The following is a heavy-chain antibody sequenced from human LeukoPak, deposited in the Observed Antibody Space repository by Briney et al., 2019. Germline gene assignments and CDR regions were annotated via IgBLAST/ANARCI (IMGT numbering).Heavy chain of an antibody. CDR3: ARDKRRYFDWSASDAFDI. J-gene: IGHJ3*02. CDR1: GFTFSSYG. CDR2: ISYDGSNK. Sequence: PGGSLRLSCAASGFTFSSYGMHWVRQAPGKGLEWVAVISYDGSNKYYADSVKGRFTISRDNSKNTLYLQMNSLRAEDTAVYYCARDKRRYFDWSASDAFDIWGQGTMVTVSS. V-gene: IGHV3-30*03. D-gene: IGHD3-9*01.